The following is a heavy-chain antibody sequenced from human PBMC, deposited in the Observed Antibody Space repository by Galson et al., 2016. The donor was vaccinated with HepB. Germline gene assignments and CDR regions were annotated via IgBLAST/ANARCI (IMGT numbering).Heavy chain of an antibody. CDR3: ARGGSGNYYDSSGYFY. CDR1: GFTFNSYA. J-gene: IGHJ4*02. CDR2: ISYDGNNK. Sequence: SLRLSCAAPGFTFNSYAMHWVRQAPGKGQEWVAVISYDGNNKYYADSVRGRFTISRDNAKNTLYLQMNSLRAEDTAVYYCARGGSGNYYDSSGYFYWGQGALVTVSS. D-gene: IGHD3-22*01. V-gene: IGHV3-30-3*01.